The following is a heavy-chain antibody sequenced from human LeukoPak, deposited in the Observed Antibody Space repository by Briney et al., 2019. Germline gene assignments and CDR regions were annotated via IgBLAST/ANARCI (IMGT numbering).Heavy chain of an antibody. V-gene: IGHV3-48*03. Sequence: GGSLRLSCAASGFILSSSEMNWVRRAPGKGLEWVSFIATDETIYYADSVKGRFTLSRDNAKNSLYLQMNSLTVEDTAVYYCSRDPRHSDYWGQGTLVTVSS. J-gene: IGHJ4*02. CDR2: IATDETI. CDR3: SRDPRHSDY. CDR1: GFILSSSE.